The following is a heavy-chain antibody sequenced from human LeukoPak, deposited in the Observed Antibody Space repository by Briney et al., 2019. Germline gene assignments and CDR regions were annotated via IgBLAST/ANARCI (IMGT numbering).Heavy chain of an antibody. D-gene: IGHD3-22*01. CDR1: GFTFSIYA. CDR2: ISGSGDNT. CDR3: AREISYYYDSSGYYPDY. Sequence: SGGSLRLSCAASGFTFSIYAMSWVRQAPGKGLEWVSTISGSGDNTYYADSVKGRFTISRDNSKNTLYLQMNSLRAENTAVYYCAREISYYYDSSGYYPDYWGQGTLVTVSS. V-gene: IGHV3-23*01. J-gene: IGHJ4*02.